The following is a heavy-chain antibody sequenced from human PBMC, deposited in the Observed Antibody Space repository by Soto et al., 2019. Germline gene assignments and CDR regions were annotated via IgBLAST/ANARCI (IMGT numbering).Heavy chain of an antibody. Sequence: ASVKVSCKASGYTFASYGISWVRQATGQGLEWMGWMNPNSGNTGYAQKFQGRVTMTRNTSISTAYMELSSLRSEDTAVYYCASTTGTIWEGYDYWGPGTLVTVSS. CDR2: MNPNSGNT. J-gene: IGHJ4*02. CDR3: ASTTGTIWEGYDY. V-gene: IGHV1-8*02. D-gene: IGHD2-2*01. CDR1: GYTFASYG.